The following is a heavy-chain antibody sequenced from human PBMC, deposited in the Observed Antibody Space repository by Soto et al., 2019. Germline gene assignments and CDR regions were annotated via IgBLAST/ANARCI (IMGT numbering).Heavy chain of an antibody. CDR1: GFTFSNSG. CDR2: IGPSGNT. D-gene: IGHD1-1*01. CDR3: AQLLHNAYYKVMDV. Sequence: EVQLLESGGDLVQPGGSLRLVCAASGFTFSNSGMRWVRQAPGQGLEWVSSIGPSGNTYYSDAVKGRFTISRDISKNTLFLQMDSLRDEDTATYYCAQLLHNAYYKVMDVWGQGTTVTVSS. J-gene: IGHJ6*02. V-gene: IGHV3-23*01.